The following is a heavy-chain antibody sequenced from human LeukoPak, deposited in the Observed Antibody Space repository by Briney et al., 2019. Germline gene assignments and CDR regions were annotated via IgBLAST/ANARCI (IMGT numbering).Heavy chain of an antibody. V-gene: IGHV4-4*02. D-gene: IGHD2-15*01. Sequence: SETLSLTCAVSGGSISSSNWWSWVRQPPGKGLEWIGEIYHSGSTNYNPSLKSRVTISVDKSKNQFSLKLSSVTAADTAVYYCAGLDRYCSGGSCSRLFDYWGQGTLVTVSS. J-gene: IGHJ4*02. CDR1: GGSISSSNW. CDR2: IYHSGST. CDR3: AGLDRYCSGGSCSRLFDY.